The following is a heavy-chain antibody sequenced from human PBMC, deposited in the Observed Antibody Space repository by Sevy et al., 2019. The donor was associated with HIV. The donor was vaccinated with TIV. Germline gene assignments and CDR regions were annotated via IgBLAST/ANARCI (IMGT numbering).Heavy chain of an antibody. CDR2: ISGSGGST. CDR3: ATPSGREFSPFDY. D-gene: IGHD3-10*01. Sequence: GGSLRLSCAASGFTFSSYAMSWVRQAPGKGLEWVSAISGSGGSTYYADSVKGRFTISRDNSKNTLYLQMDSLRAEDTAVYYCATPSGREFSPFDYWGQGTLVTVSS. J-gene: IGHJ4*02. V-gene: IGHV3-23*01. CDR1: GFTFSSYA.